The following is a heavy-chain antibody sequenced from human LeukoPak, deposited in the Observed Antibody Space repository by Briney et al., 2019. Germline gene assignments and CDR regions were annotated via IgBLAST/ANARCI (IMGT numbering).Heavy chain of an antibody. Sequence: SETLSLTCTVSGGSISSGGYYWSWIRQHPGKGLEWIGYIYYSGSTYYNPSLKSRVTISVDTSKYQFSLKLSSVTAADTAVYYCARDSPNGDYGSDYWGQGTLVTVSS. CDR2: IYYSGST. V-gene: IGHV4-31*03. D-gene: IGHD4-17*01. J-gene: IGHJ4*02. CDR1: GGSISSGGYY. CDR3: ARDSPNGDYGSDY.